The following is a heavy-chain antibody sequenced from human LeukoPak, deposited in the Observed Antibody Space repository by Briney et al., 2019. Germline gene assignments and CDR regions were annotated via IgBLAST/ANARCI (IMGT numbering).Heavy chain of an antibody. CDR2: IKQDGSEK. CDR1: GFTFSNAW. V-gene: IGHV3-7*01. D-gene: IGHD3-3*01. CDR3: AREGGITIFGVAELAIYT. J-gene: IGHJ5*02. Sequence: GGSLRLSCAASGFTFSNAWMSWVRQAPGKGLEWVANIKQDGSEKYYVDSVKGRFTISRDNAKNSLYLQMNSLRAEDTAVYYCAREGGITIFGVAELAIYTWGQGTLVTVSS.